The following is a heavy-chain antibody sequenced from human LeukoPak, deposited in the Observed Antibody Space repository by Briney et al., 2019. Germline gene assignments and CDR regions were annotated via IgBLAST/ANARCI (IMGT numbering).Heavy chain of an antibody. CDR2: IYSGGDT. Sequence: GGSLRLSCAASGFTVSSNYVSWVRQAPGKGLEWVSVIYSGGDTYYADSVKGRFTLSRDNSKNLLYLQMNSVRAEDTAVYYCARGGAARSAGHWGQGTLVTVSS. CDR1: GFTVSSNY. D-gene: IGHD6-6*01. V-gene: IGHV3-53*01. J-gene: IGHJ4*02. CDR3: ARGGAARSAGH.